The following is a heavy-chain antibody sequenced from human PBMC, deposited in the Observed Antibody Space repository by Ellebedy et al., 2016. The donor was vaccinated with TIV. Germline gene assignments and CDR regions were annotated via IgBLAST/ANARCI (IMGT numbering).Heavy chain of an antibody. D-gene: IGHD2-2*01. CDR1: GFTVSSNY. V-gene: IGHV3-11*03. J-gene: IGHJ4*02. Sequence: GGSLRLSCAASGFTVSSNYMSWVRQAPGKGLEWVSYISSSSSYTNYADSVKGRFTISRDNAKSSLYLQMNSLRAEDTALYYCARALGLVVGTQYFDYWGQGTLVTVSS. CDR2: ISSSSSYT. CDR3: ARALGLVVGTQYFDY.